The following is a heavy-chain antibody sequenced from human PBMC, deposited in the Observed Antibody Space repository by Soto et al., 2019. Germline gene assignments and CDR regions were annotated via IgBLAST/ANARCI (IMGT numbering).Heavy chain of an antibody. D-gene: IGHD4-17*01. V-gene: IGHV3-23*01. CDR3: AKDARYGDYGYYFDY. CDR2: ISGSGGST. J-gene: IGHJ4*02. Sequence: GGSLRLSCAASGFTFSSYAMSWVRQAPGKGLEWVSAISGSGGSTYYADSVKGRFTISRDNSKNTLYLQMNSLRAEDAAVYYCAKDARYGDYGYYFDYWGQGTLVTVSS. CDR1: GFTFSSYA.